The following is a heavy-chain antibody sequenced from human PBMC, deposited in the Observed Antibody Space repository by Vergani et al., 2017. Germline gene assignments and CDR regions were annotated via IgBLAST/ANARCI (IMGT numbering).Heavy chain of an antibody. CDR3: ARGPPTGYYYDSSGYSQFGY. CDR1: GGSLSSGGYS. D-gene: IGHD3-22*01. J-gene: IGHJ4*02. V-gene: IGHV4-30-2*01. CDR2: IYHSGST. Sequence: QLQLQESGSGLVKPSQTLSLTCAVSGGSLSSGGYSWSWIRQPPGKGLEWIGYIYHSGSTYYNPSLKSRVTISVDRSKNQFSLKLSSVTAADTAVYYCARGPPTGYYYDSSGYSQFGYWGQGTLVTVSS.